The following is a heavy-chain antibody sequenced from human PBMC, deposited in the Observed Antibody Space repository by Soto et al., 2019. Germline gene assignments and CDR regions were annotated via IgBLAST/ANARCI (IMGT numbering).Heavy chain of an antibody. CDR1: GFTFSDYG. Sequence: EVQLVESGGGLVRPGGSLRLSCAASGFTFSDYGMNWVRQAPGKGLECVSSISSSSSYIYYADSLKGRFTISRDNAKNSLYLQMNSLRAEDTAVYYCARGDYYYYGLDVWGQGTTVTVSS. CDR2: ISSSSSYI. CDR3: ARGDYYYYGLDV. V-gene: IGHV3-21*01. J-gene: IGHJ6*02.